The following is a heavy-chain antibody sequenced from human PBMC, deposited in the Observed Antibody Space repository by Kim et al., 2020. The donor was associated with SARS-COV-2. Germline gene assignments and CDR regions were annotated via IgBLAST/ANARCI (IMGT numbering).Heavy chain of an antibody. CDR3: TRDER. V-gene: IGHV3-7*01. Sequence: GGSLRLSCAGSGFSFSGYWMSWVRQAPGKGLEWVANIKYDGSEMYYADSMRGRFTISRDNAKNSLYLLMNSLRVEDTAVYYCTRDERWGQGTLVTVSS. D-gene: IGHD1-1*01. CDR1: GFSFSGYW. CDR2: IKYDGSEM. J-gene: IGHJ4*02.